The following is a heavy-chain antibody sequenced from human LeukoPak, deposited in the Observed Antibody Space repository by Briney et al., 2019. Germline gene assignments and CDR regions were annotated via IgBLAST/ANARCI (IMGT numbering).Heavy chain of an antibody. CDR3: ARDFGASSGWREFDY. V-gene: IGHV3-48*03. Sequence: GGSLRLSCAASGFTFSSYEMNWVRQAAGKGLEWVSFFSISGRTIYYADSVKGRFTISRDNAKNSLYLQMNSLRAEDTAVYYCARDFGASSGWREFDYWGQGTLVTVSS. J-gene: IGHJ4*02. D-gene: IGHD6-19*01. CDR1: GFTFSSYE. CDR2: FSISGRTI.